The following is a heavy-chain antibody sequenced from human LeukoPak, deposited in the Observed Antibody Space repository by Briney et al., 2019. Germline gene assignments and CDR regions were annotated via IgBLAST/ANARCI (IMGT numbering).Heavy chain of an antibody. V-gene: IGHV3-30*01. CDR2: ISDGGANT. CDR1: GFTFSDYT. J-gene: IGHJ6*03. CDR3: AREINCYFYMDV. Sequence: GGSLRLSCAASGFTFSDYTFHWVREAPGIGLEWVAVISDGGANTYYADSVKGRFTVSRDNSKNTLYLQMTSLRAEDTAVYYCAREINCYFYMDVWGRGTTVAVS.